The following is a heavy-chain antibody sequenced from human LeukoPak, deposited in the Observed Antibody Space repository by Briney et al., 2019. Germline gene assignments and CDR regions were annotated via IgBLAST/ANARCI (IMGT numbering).Heavy chain of an antibody. D-gene: IGHD6-19*01. Sequence: PSETLSLTCAVYGGSFSGYYWSWIRQPPGKGLEWIGEINHSGSTNYNPSLKSRVTISVDTSKNQFSLKLSSVTAADTAVYYCASSAAAVAGLTLDYWGQGTLVTVSS. CDR2: INHSGST. CDR3: ASSAAAVAGLTLDY. CDR1: GGSFSGYY. V-gene: IGHV4-34*01. J-gene: IGHJ4*02.